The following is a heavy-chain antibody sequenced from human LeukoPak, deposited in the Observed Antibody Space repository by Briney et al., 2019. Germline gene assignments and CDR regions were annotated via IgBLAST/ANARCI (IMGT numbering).Heavy chain of an antibody. J-gene: IGHJ4*02. D-gene: IGHD3-10*01. V-gene: IGHV4-39*07. CDR3: ARGKSIWIGKLLWGRLAPDY. Sequence: PSETLSLTCTVSGGSISSSGSYWDWIRQPPGRGLEWIGSIYYSGNTYYNTSLNSRVTIPLDTSKNQFSLKLTSVTAADTAVYFCARGKSIWIGKLLWGRLAPDYWGQGTLATVSS. CDR2: IYYSGNT. CDR1: GGSISSSGSY.